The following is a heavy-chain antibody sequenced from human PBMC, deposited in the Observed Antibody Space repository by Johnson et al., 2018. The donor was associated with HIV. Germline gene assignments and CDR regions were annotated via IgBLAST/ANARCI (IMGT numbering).Heavy chain of an antibody. J-gene: IGHJ3*02. CDR3: VRPAAAGRDDAFDI. V-gene: IGHV3-30*03. D-gene: IGHD6-13*01. CDR2: ISYDGSNK. CDR1: GFTFSSYG. Sequence: QVQLVESGGDVVQPGKSLRLSCAASGFTFSSYGMHWVRQAPGKGLEWVAVISYDGSNKYYADSVKGRFTISRDNAKNTLYLQMNSLRAEDTAVYYCVRPAAAGRDDAFDIWGQGTMVTVSS.